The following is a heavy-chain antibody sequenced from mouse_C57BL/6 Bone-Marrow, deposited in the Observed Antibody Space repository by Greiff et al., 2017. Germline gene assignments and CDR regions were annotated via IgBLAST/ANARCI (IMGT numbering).Heavy chain of an antibody. CDR1: GYAFSSYW. CDR3: AREGLLRHFDY. D-gene: IGHD1-2*01. V-gene: IGHV1-80*01. J-gene: IGHJ2*01. CDR2: IYPGDGDT. Sequence: QVQLQQSGAELVKPGASVKISCKASGYAFSSYWMNWVKQRPGQGLEWIGQIYPGDGDTNYNGKFKGKATLTADKSSSTAYMQLSSLTSEDSAVYFCAREGLLRHFDYWGQGTTLTVSS.